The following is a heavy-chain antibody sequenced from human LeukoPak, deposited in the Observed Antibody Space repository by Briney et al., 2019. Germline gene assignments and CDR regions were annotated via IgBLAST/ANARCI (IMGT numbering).Heavy chain of an antibody. J-gene: IGHJ6*03. D-gene: IGHD3-22*01. CDR2: IYYSGST. V-gene: IGHV4-31*11. CDR3: ARLYYDSSGYYYYYYMDV. Sequence: SETLSLTCAVYGGSFSGYYWSWIRQHPGKGLEWIGYIYYSGSTYYNPSLKSRVTISVDTSKNQFSLKLSSVTAADTAVYYCARLYYDSSGYYYYYYMDVWGKGTTVTVSS. CDR1: GGSFSGYY.